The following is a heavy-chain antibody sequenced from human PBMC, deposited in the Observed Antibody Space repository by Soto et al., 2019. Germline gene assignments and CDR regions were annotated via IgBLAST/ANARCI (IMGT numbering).Heavy chain of an antibody. CDR2: INHSGST. J-gene: IGHJ4*02. V-gene: IGHV4-34*02. CDR1: GESFSGYY. Sequence: QVQLQQWGAGLLKPSETLSLTCAVYGESFSGYYWSWIRQPPGKGLEWIGEINHSGSTNYNPSLKSSVTMSVDTSKNQFSLKLSSVTAADTAMYYCAGNIVATISSFDYWGQGTLVTVSS. CDR3: AGNIVATISSFDY. D-gene: IGHD5-12*01.